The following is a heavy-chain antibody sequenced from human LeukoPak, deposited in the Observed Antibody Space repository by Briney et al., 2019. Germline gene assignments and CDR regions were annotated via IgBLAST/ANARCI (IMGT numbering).Heavy chain of an antibody. J-gene: IGHJ4*02. CDR3: ARDLSGPSVY. CDR1: GLTLSSYW. Sequence: GGSLRLSCAASGLTLSSYWMDWVRQAPGKGLEWVANIKQDGSEKYYVDSVKGRFTISRDNAKNSLYLQMNSLRAEDTAIYYCARDLSGPSVYWGQGTLVTVSS. V-gene: IGHV3-7*01. CDR2: IKQDGSEK. D-gene: IGHD2-15*01.